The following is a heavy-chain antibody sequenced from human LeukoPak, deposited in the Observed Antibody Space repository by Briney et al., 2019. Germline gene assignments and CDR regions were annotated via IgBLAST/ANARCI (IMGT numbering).Heavy chain of an antibody. D-gene: IGHD3-22*01. CDR3: ARDPKRRITMIVVAYYYYGMDV. V-gene: IGHV3-30-3*01. CDR1: GFTFSSYA. Sequence: PGGSLRLSCAASGFTFSSYAMHWVRQAPGKGLEWVAVISYDGSNKYYADSVKGRFTISRDNSKNTPYLQMNSLRAEDTAVYYCARDPKRRITMIVVAYYYYGMDVWGQGTTVTVSS. CDR2: ISYDGSNK. J-gene: IGHJ6*02.